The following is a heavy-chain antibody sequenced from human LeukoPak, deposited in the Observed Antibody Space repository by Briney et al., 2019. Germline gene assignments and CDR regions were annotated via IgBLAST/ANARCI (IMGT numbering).Heavy chain of an antibody. V-gene: IGHV4-4*07. D-gene: IGHD6-13*01. CDR3: ARVYYSNSYDYWYFDL. CDR2: VYTSGST. Sequence: PSETLSLTCTVSGGSISSYYWSWVRQPAGKGMGWVGRVYTSGSTNYNPSLKSRVTMSVDTSTNQFSLKLSSVTAADTAVYYCARVYYSNSYDYWYFDLWGRGTLVTVSS. CDR1: GGSISSYY. J-gene: IGHJ2*01.